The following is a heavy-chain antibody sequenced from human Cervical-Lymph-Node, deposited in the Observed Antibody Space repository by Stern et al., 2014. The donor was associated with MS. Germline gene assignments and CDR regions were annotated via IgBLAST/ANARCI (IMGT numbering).Heavy chain of an antibody. V-gene: IGHV2-70*11. CDR3: ARVNFYGMDV. CDR2: IDWNDDK. Sequence: ESGPALVKPTQSLTLTCTFSGFSLSASGMYVSWIRQPPGKALEWLARIDWNDDKYYSTSLKSRLTISEDTSKNQVVLTMTNMAPVDTATYYCARVNFYGMDVWGRGTTVSVSS. J-gene: IGHJ6*02. CDR1: GFSLSASGMY.